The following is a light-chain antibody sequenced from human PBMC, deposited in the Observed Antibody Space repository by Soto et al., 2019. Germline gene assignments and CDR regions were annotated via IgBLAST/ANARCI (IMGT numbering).Light chain of an antibody. Sequence: DIQMTQSPSSVSASVGDRVIITCRASQGIKSWLAWYQQKPGSAPKLLIYDANTLQRGVPSRFSGSGSGTDFILTIRSLQPEDCATYYCQQADSFPITFGQGTRLEIK. V-gene: IGKV1D-12*01. CDR3: QQADSFPIT. CDR2: DAN. CDR1: QGIKSW. J-gene: IGKJ5*01.